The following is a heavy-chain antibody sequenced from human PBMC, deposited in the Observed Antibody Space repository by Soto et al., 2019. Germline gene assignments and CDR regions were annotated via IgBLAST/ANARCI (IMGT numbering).Heavy chain of an antibody. CDR3: ARDRGSGYDYPGSY. Sequence: QVQLVESGGGVVQPGRSLRLSCAASGFTFSSYAMHWVRQAPGKGLEWVAVISYDGSNKYYADSVKGRFTISRDNSKNPLYLQMNSLRAEDTAVYYCARDRGSGYDYPGSYWGQGTLVTVSS. D-gene: IGHD5-12*01. J-gene: IGHJ4*02. CDR2: ISYDGSNK. CDR1: GFTFSSYA. V-gene: IGHV3-30-3*01.